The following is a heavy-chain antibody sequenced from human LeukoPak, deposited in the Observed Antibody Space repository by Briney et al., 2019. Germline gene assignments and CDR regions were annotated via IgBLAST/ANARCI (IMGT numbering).Heavy chain of an antibody. D-gene: IGHD3-10*01. J-gene: IGHJ4*02. CDR3: ARETYYYGSGSYSDFNY. Sequence: ASVKVSCKASGYTFTSYDINWVRQATGQGLEWMGWISAYNGNTNYAQKLQGRVTMTTDTSTSTAYMELRSLRSDDTAVYYCARETYYYGSGSYSDFNYWGQGTLVTVSS. V-gene: IGHV1-18*01. CDR1: GYTFTSYD. CDR2: ISAYNGNT.